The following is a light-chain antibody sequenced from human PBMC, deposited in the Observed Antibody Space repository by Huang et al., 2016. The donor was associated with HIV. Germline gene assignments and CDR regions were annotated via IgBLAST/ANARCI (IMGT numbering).Light chain of an antibody. Sequence: DIIMTQSPDSLTVSLGERATLNCRSSQSVYSSSTSKDYMAWFQQKPGQPPRLLLFWASTLDAGVPDRFSGSGSGTHFTLTIANLEAEDAAIYYCQQYYSSPQTFGQGTRVEVK. V-gene: IGKV4-1*01. CDR3: QQYYSSPQT. CDR1: QSVYSSSTSKDY. CDR2: WAS. J-gene: IGKJ1*01.